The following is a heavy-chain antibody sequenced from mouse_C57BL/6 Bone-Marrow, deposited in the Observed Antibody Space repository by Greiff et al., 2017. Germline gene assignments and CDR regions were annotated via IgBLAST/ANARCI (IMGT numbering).Heavy chain of an antibody. J-gene: IGHJ3*01. CDR3: ARRDGYYWFAY. CDR2: IDPSDSYT. Sequence: QVQLQQPGAELVRPGTSVKLSCKASGYTFTSYWMHWVKQRPGQGLEWIGVIDPSDSYTNYTQKFKGKATLTVDTSSSTAYMQLSSLTSEDSAVYCCARRDGYYWFAYWGQGTLVTVSA. V-gene: IGHV1-59*01. CDR1: GYTFTSYW. D-gene: IGHD2-3*01.